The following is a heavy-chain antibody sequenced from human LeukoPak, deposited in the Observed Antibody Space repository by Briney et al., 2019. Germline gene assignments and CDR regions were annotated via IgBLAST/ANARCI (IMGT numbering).Heavy chain of an antibody. V-gene: IGHV4-59*01. Sequence: SETLSLTCTVSGGSISSYYWSWIRQPPGKGLEWIGYIYYSGSTNYNPSLKSRVTISVDTSKNQFSLKLSSVTAADTAVYYCASGTMVQGVIGYFDYWGQGTLVTVSS. CDR3: ASGTMVQGVIGYFDY. CDR1: GGSISSYY. D-gene: IGHD3-10*01. CDR2: IYYSGST. J-gene: IGHJ4*02.